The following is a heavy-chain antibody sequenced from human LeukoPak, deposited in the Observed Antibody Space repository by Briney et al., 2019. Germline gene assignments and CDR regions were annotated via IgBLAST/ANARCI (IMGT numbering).Heavy chain of an antibody. D-gene: IGHD1-26*01. CDR3: AREFVGGPYYFDY. V-gene: IGHV4-59*12. J-gene: IGHJ4*02. Sequence: SETLSLTCTVSGGSISSYYWSWIRQPPGKGLEWIGYIYYSGSTYYNPSLKSRVTISVDTSKNQFSLKLSSVTAADTAVYYCAREFVGGPYYFDYWGQGTLVTVSS. CDR2: IYYSGST. CDR1: GGSISSYY.